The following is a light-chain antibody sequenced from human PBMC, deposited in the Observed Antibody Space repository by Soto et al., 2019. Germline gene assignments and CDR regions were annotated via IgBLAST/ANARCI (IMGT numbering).Light chain of an antibody. V-gene: IGLV2-11*01. CDR1: SSDVGSYDY. J-gene: IGLJ2*01. Sequence: QSALTQPRSVSGSPGQSVTISCTGSSSDVGSYDYVSWYQQQPGKAPKLMIFDVAKRPSGVPDRFSGSKSGNTASLTISGLQAEDEADYHCCSYAASNTYVVFGEGTKLTVL. CDR2: DVA. CDR3: CSYAASNTYVV.